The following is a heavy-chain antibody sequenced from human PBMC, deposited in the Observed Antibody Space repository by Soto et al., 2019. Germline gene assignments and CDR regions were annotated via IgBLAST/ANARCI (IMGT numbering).Heavy chain of an antibody. V-gene: IGHV1-2*04. CDR1: GYTFTGYY. CDR3: ARAPIAAAGTNWFDP. CDR2: INPNSGGT. D-gene: IGHD6-13*01. J-gene: IGHJ5*02. Sequence: GASVKVSCKASGYTFTGYYMHWVRQAPGQGLEWMGWINPNSGGTNYAQKFQGWVTMTRDTSISTAYMELSRLRSDDTAVYYCARAPIAAAGTNWFDPWGQGNLVTVSS.